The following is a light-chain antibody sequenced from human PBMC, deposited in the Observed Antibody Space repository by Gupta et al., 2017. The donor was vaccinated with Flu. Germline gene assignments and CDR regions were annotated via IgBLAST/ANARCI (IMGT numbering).Light chain of an antibody. CDR1: QSVSSN. CDR2: GAS. CDR3: QQYNNWPPWT. Sequence: EIVMTQSPATLSVSPGERATLSCRASQSVSSNLAWYQQKPGQAPRLLIYGASTRATGIPARFSGSGSGTGFTLTIRSLQSEDFAFYYCQQYNNWPPWTFGQGTKVEIK. V-gene: IGKV3-15*01. J-gene: IGKJ1*01.